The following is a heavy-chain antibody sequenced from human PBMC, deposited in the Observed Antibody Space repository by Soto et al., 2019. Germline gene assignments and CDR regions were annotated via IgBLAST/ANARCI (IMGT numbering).Heavy chain of an antibody. Sequence: GGSLRLSCAASGFTFSSYWMHWVRQAPGKGLVWVSRINSDGSSTSYADSVKGRFTISRDNAKNTLYLQMNSLRAEDTAVYYCARWEGSSWCYYYYYMDVWGKGTTVTVSS. D-gene: IGHD6-13*01. V-gene: IGHV3-74*01. CDR2: INSDGSST. J-gene: IGHJ6*03. CDR3: ARWEGSSWCYYYYYMDV. CDR1: GFTFSSYW.